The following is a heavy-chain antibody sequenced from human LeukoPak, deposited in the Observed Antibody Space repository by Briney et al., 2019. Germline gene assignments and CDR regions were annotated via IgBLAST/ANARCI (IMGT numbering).Heavy chain of an antibody. Sequence: PGGSLRLSCATSGFTFSNVWMSWVRQAPGKGLEWVGRIKSKTDGGTADYAAPVKGRFTISRDDSKNTLHLQMNSLKTEDTAVYYCTTEIWFGNPDYWGQGTLVTVSP. V-gene: IGHV3-15*01. D-gene: IGHD3-10*01. CDR3: TTEIWFGNPDY. CDR1: GFTFSNVW. CDR2: IKSKTDGGTA. J-gene: IGHJ4*02.